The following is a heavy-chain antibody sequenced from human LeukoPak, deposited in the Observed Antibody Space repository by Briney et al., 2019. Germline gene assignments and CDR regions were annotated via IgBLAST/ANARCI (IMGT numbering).Heavy chain of an antibody. CDR2: MNPNSGNT. D-gene: IGHD3-22*01. V-gene: IGHV1-8*01. CDR3: ARERYYDSSGNNWFDP. Sequence: ASVKVSCKASGYTFTSYDINWVRQATGQGLEWMGWMNPNSGNTGYAQKFQGRVTMTRNTSISTAYMELSSLRSEDTAVYYCARERYYDSSGNNWFDPWGQGTLVTVSS. CDR1: GYTFTSYD. J-gene: IGHJ5*02.